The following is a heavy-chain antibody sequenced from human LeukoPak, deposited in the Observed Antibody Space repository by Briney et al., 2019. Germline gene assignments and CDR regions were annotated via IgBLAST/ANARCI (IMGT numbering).Heavy chain of an antibody. CDR3: TTDPHSGYCSGVSCYPYNY. J-gene: IGHJ4*02. Sequence: PGGSLRLSCAASGFSFNDAWMSWVRQAPGKGLEWVGRIKSDTDGETTDYAAPVKGRFTISRDDSRNTLYLQMTTLKTEDTALYYCTTDPHSGYCSGVSCYPYNYWGQGTLVTVS. D-gene: IGHD2-15*01. V-gene: IGHV3-15*01. CDR1: GFSFNDAW. CDR2: IKSDTDGETT.